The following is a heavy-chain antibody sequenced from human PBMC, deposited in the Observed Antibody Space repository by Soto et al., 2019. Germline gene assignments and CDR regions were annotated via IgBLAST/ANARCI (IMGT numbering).Heavy chain of an antibody. J-gene: IGHJ6*02. Sequence: QVQLVQSGAEVKKPGSSVKVSCKASGGTFSSYTISWVRQAPGQGLEWMGRIIPILGIANYAQKFQGRVTITADKSTSTAYMELSSLRSEDTAVYYCASLMSSGYYYGMDVWGHWTTVTVSS. D-gene: IGHD3-10*01. V-gene: IGHV1-69*02. CDR1: GGTFSSYT. CDR3: ASLMSSGYYYGMDV. CDR2: IIPILGIA.